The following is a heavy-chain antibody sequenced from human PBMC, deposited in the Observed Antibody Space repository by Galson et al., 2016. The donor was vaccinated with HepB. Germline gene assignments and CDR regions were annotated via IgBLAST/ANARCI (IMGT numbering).Heavy chain of an antibody. V-gene: IGHV3-48*02. J-gene: IGHJ3*01. CDR3: ARGKEWEPGIRPRAFDV. CDR2: INTNSRNI. D-gene: IGHD1-26*01. CDR1: GFTFSSFS. Sequence: SLRLSCAASGFTFSSFSMNWVRQVPGKGLEWISYINTNSRNIYYADSVKGRFTMSRDNAKNSLYLQMTTLRDDDAGIYYCARGKEWEPGIRPRAFDVWGQGTMVTVSS.